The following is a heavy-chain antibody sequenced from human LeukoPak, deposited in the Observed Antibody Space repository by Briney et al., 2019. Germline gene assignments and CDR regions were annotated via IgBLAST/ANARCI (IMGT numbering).Heavy chain of an antibody. CDR2: ISAYNGNT. J-gene: IGHJ6*02. CDR3: ARDRVVVAATLYYYYYGMDV. V-gene: IGHV1-18*01. D-gene: IGHD2-15*01. Sequence: ASVKVSCKASGYTFTSYGISWVRQAPGQGLEWMGWISAYNGNTNYAQKLQGRVTMTTDTSTSTAYMELSSLRSEDTAVYYCARDRVVVAATLYYYYYGMDVWGQGTTVTVSS. CDR1: GYTFTSYG.